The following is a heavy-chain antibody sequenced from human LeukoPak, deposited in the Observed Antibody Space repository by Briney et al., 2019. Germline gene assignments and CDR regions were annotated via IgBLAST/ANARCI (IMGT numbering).Heavy chain of an antibody. V-gene: IGHV1-2*02. Sequence: ASVKVSCKASGYTFTGYYMQWVRQAPGQGLEWMGWINPNSGGTNYAQKFQGRVTMTRDTSITTAYMELSSLRSDDTAVYYCARGEQWLVLSYYFDFWGQGTLVTVSS. J-gene: IGHJ4*02. D-gene: IGHD6-19*01. CDR2: INPNSGGT. CDR3: ARGEQWLVLSYYFDF. CDR1: GYTFTGYY.